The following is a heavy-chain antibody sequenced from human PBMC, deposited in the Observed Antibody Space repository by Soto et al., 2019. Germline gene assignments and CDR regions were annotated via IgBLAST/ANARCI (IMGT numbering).Heavy chain of an antibody. V-gene: IGHV3-9*01. J-gene: IGHJ2*01. CDR3: AKDRRAMNWYFDL. Sequence: EVQLVESGGGLGQPGTSLRLSCAASGFTFDDFAMHWVRQAPGKGLEWVAGINWNSRSIDYADSVKGRFIISRDNAKKSIYLQLNNLRTEDTAFYYCAKDRRAMNWYFDLWGRVTLVVVSS. CDR1: GFTFDDFA. CDR2: INWNSRSI.